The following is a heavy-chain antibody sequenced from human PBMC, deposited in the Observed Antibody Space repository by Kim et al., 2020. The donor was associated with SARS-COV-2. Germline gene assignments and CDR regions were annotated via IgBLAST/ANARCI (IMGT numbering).Heavy chain of an antibody. CDR3: ARDSGFWASYGMDV. D-gene: IGHD3-3*01. Sequence: GGSLRLSCAASGFTFSSYGMHWVRQAPGKGLEWVAVIWYDGSNKYYADSVKGRFTISRDNSKNTLYLQMNSLRAEDTAVNYCARDSGFWASYGMDVCGQG. CDR2: IWYDGSNK. J-gene: IGHJ6*02. CDR1: GFTFSSYG. V-gene: IGHV3-33*01.